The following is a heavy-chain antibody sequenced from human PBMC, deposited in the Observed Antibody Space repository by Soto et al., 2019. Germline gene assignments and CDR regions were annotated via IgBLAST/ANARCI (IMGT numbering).Heavy chain of an antibody. Sequence: ASVKVSCKASGYTFTSYGISWVRQAPGQGLEWMGWISAYNGNTNYAQKLQGRVTMTTDTSTSTAYMELRSLRSDDTAVYYCARDPLTGDFWSGYYNAWFDPWGQGTLVTVSS. J-gene: IGHJ5*02. D-gene: IGHD3-3*01. V-gene: IGHV1-18*01. CDR2: ISAYNGNT. CDR1: GYTFTSYG. CDR3: ARDPLTGDFWSGYYNAWFDP.